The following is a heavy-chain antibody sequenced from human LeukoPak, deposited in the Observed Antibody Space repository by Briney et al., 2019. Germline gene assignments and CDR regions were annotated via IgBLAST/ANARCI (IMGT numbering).Heavy chain of an antibody. D-gene: IGHD1-14*01. CDR1: GFTFSSYS. Sequence: TGGSLRLSCAASGFTFSSYSMNWVRQAPGKGLEWVSSITGSSSSYIYYADSVKGRFTTSRDNARSSLYLQMNSLRAEDTAVYYCAREPSSNNLDHWGQGTLVTVSS. J-gene: IGHJ4*02. CDR3: AREPSSNNLDH. V-gene: IGHV3-21*01. CDR2: ITGSSSSYI.